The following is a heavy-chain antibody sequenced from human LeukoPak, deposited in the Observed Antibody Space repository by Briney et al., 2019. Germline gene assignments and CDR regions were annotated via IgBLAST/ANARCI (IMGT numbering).Heavy chain of an antibody. CDR3: ARRPLSLAVPGDY. Sequence: GSLRLSCAASGFTFSDYYMSWIRQPPGKGLEWIGEINHSGSANYNPSLKSRVTISVDTSKTQFSLKLTSVTVADTAVYYCARRPLSLAVPGDYWGQGTLVTVSA. V-gene: IGHV4-34*01. J-gene: IGHJ4*02. CDR2: INHSGSA. CDR1: GFTFSDYY. D-gene: IGHD6-19*01.